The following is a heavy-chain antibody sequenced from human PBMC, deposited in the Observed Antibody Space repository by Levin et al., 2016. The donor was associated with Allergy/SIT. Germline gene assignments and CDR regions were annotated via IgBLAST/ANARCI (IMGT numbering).Heavy chain of an antibody. J-gene: IGHJ4*02. V-gene: IGHV3-23*01. CDR1: GFTFSSYA. Sequence: GESLKISCAASGFTFSSYAMSWVRQAPGKGLEWVSAISGSGGSTYYADSVKGRFTISRDNSKNTLYLQMNSLRAEDTAVYYCASAVAGTPEGFVISDYWGQGTLVTVSS. CDR3: ASAVAGTPEGFVISDY. D-gene: IGHD6-19*01. CDR2: ISGSGGST.